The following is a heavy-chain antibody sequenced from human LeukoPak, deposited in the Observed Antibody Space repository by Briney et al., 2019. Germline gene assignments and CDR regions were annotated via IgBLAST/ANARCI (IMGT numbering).Heavy chain of an antibody. Sequence: GGSLRLSCAASGFTFSSYAMHWVRQAPGKGLEWVAVISYDGSNKYYADSVKGRFTISRDNSKNTLYLQMNSLRAEDTAVYYCARGGQYYYGSGSYYKTLAYGMDVWGQGTTVTVSS. D-gene: IGHD3-10*01. CDR2: ISYDGSNK. CDR1: GFTFSSYA. V-gene: IGHV3-30-3*01. J-gene: IGHJ6*02. CDR3: ARGGQYYYGSGSYYKTLAYGMDV.